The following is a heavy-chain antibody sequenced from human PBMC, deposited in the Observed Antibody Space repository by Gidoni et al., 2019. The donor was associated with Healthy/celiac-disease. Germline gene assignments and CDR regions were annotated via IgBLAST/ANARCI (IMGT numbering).Heavy chain of an antibody. D-gene: IGHD2-21*02. J-gene: IGHJ6*02. V-gene: IGHV3-21*01. CDR1: GFTFSSYS. CDR2: ISSSSSYI. Sequence: EVQLVESGGGLVKPGGSLRLSCAASGFTFSSYSMNWVRQAPGKGLEWVSSISSSSSYIYYADSVKGRFTISRDNAKNSLYLQMNSLRAEDTAVYYCARDCGGDCYLNYGMDVWGQGTTVTVSS. CDR3: ARDCGGDCYLNYGMDV.